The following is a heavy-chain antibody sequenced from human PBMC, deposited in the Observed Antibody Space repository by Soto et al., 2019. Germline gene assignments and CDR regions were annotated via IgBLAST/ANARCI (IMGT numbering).Heavy chain of an antibody. V-gene: IGHV1-3*01. J-gene: IGHJ4*02. CDR3: ARGVQFTNY. Sequence: QVQLVQSGAEVKQPGASVKVSCKASGYTFTSYAIHWVRQAPGQGLEWVGWINAGNGATKYSQNLQDRVTITRDTSASTAHMELSSLKSEYTAVYYCARGVQFTNYWGQGTLVTVSS. CDR1: GYTFTSYA. CDR2: INAGNGAT.